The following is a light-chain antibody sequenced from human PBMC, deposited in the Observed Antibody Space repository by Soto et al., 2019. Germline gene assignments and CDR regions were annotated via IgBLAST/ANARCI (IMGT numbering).Light chain of an antibody. J-gene: IGKJ2*01. CDR1: QSVRGNY. CDR3: QQYGGSPPYT. Sequence: EIVLTQSPGTLSLSPGERATLSCGASQSVRGNYLAWYQHKPGQAPRLLIYGSSTRATGIPDRFSATGSGTAFTLTISRLEPEDSAVYLCQQYGGSPPYTFGQGTKVEIK. V-gene: IGKV3-20*01. CDR2: GSS.